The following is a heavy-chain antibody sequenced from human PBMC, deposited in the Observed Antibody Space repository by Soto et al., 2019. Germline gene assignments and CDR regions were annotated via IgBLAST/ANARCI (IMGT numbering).Heavy chain of an antibody. Sequence: EVQLLESGGGFIHPGGSLRLSCAASGFSFSSFAMNWVRQAPGKGLEWVSIISGSADSTFYADSVKGRFTISRDNSKSTLNLQISSLRAEDTAVYYGAKTRGAMIYAISVYGMDVWGQGTTVTVSS. CDR3: AKTRGAMIYAISVYGMDV. V-gene: IGHV3-23*01. D-gene: IGHD2-8*01. J-gene: IGHJ6*02. CDR1: GFSFSSFA. CDR2: ISGSADST.